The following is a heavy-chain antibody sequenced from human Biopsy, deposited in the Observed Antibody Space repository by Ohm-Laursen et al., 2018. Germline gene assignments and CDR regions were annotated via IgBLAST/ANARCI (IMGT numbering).Heavy chain of an antibody. V-gene: IGHV1-2*02. CDR2: VNPNSGAT. CDR1: GYTFTVYS. CDR3: ARDRMVTIITLVRADTFDI. Sequence: ASVKVSCKASGYTFTVYSLHWVRQAPGQGLEWMGWVNPNSGATNYAQKFQGRVTMTSDTSISTAYIELRRLISDDTAVYFCARDRMVTIITLVRADTFDIWGQGTLVSVSS. J-gene: IGHJ3*02. D-gene: IGHD3-10*01.